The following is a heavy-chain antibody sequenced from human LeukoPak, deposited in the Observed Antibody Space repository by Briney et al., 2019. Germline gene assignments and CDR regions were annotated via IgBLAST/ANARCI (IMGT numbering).Heavy chain of an antibody. CDR1: GFTFSSYA. Sequence: GGSLRLSCAASGFTFSSYAMHWVRQAPGKGLEWVANIKQDGSEKYYVDSVKGRFTISRDNAKNSLYLQMNNLRAEDTAVYYCARDIVVVVAAKNYFDYWGQGTLVTVSS. CDR3: ARDIVVVVAAKNYFDY. D-gene: IGHD2-15*01. V-gene: IGHV3-7*01. J-gene: IGHJ4*02. CDR2: IKQDGSEK.